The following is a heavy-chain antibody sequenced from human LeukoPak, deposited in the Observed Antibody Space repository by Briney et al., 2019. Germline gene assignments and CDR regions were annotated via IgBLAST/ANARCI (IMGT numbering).Heavy chain of an antibody. V-gene: IGHV4-30-4*01. J-gene: IGHJ4*02. D-gene: IGHD3-22*01. CDR3: ASNSGYYDFAVY. Sequence: PSQTLSLTCTVSGGSISSGDYYWSWIRQPPGKGLEWIGYIYYSGSTYYNPSLKSRVTTPVDTSKNQFSLKLSSVTAAGTAVYYCASNSGYYDFAVYWGQGTLVTVSS. CDR1: GGSISSGDYY. CDR2: IYYSGST.